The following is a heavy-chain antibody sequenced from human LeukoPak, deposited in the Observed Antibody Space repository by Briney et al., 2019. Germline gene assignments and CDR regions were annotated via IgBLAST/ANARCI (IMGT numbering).Heavy chain of an antibody. CDR1: GFAFSSNW. J-gene: IGHJ4*02. CDR3: ATSLGPLTEY. Sequence: GGSLRLSCAASGFAFSSNWMHWVRQTPGKGLVWVSRINSGGSGTSYAASVEGRFTISRDNVKNTLYLQMDSLRAEDTAVYYCATSLGPLTEYWGQGTLVTVSS. CDR2: INSGGSGT. V-gene: IGHV3-74*01. D-gene: IGHD7-27*01.